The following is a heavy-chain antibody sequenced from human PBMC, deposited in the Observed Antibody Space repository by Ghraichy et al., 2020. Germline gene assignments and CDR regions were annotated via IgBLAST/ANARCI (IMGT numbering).Heavy chain of an antibody. V-gene: IGHV4-34*01. CDR1: GGSFSGYY. J-gene: IGHJ2*01. CDR3: ARGRVAARPRGPRYFDI. Sequence: SETLSLTCAVYGGSFSGYYWSWIRQPPGKGLEWIGEINHSGSTNYNPSLKSRVTISVDTSKNQFSLKLSSVTAADTVVDYCARGRVAARPRGPRYFDILGRVTLVTVSS. CDR2: INHSGST. D-gene: IGHD6-6*01.